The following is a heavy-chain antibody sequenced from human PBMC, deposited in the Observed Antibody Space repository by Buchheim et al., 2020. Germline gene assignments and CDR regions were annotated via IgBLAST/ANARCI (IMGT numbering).Heavy chain of an antibody. CDR3: ARGGTPVLRFLEWLPYYYYYGMDV. Sequence: QVQLQQWGAGLLKPSETLSLTCAVYGGSFSGYYWSWIRQPPGKGLEWIGEINHSGSTNYNPSLKSRVTISVDTSKNQFSLQLSSVTAADTAVYYCARGGTPVLRFLEWLPYYYYYGMDVWGQGTT. J-gene: IGHJ6*02. V-gene: IGHV4-34*01. CDR2: INHSGST. D-gene: IGHD3-3*01. CDR1: GGSFSGYY.